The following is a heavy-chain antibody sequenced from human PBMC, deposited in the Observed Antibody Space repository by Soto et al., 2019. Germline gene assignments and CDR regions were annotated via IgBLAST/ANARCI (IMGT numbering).Heavy chain of an antibody. J-gene: IGHJ6*03. Sequence: GGSLRLSCAASGFTFSSYWMSWVRQAPGKGLEWVANIKQDGSEKYYVDSVKGRFTISRDNAKNSLYLQMNSLRAEDTAVYYCARFQLSGYYYYMDVWGKGTTVTVSS. CDR1: GFTFSSYW. V-gene: IGHV3-7*01. CDR2: IKQDGSEK. CDR3: ARFQLSGYYYYMDV. D-gene: IGHD2-2*01.